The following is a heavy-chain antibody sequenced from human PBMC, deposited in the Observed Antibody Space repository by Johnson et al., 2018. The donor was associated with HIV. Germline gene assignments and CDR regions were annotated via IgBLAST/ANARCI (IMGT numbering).Heavy chain of an antibody. CDR3: ARAAFPYSSGWYRPLDAFDM. V-gene: IGHV3-64*01. Sequence: VQLVESGGGLVQPGGSLRLSCAASGFTFSSYAMHWVRQAPGKGLEYVSAISSNGGSTYYANSVKGRFTISRDNSKNTRYLQMGCLRAEDMAVYYCARAAFPYSSGWYRPLDAFDMWGQGTKVTVSS. J-gene: IGHJ3*02. CDR1: GFTFSSYA. CDR2: ISSNGGST. D-gene: IGHD6-19*01.